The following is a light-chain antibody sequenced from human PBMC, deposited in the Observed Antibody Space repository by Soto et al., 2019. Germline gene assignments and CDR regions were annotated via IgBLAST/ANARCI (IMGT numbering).Light chain of an antibody. Sequence: QSVLTQPPSASGSPGQSVAISCTGTSRDVGASDYVSWYQQHSGKAPNLLLYEVNKRPSGVPDRFSGSKSGNTASLTVSALQADDEADYYCLSHSGSSNVLGTGTKVTVL. CDR2: EVN. CDR1: SRDVGASDY. J-gene: IGLJ1*01. CDR3: LSHSGSSNV. V-gene: IGLV2-8*01.